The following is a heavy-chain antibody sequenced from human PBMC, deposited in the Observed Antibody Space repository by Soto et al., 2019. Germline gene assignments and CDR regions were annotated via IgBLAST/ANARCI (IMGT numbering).Heavy chain of an antibody. Sequence: PGGSLRLSCAASGFTFSSYGMHWVRQAPGKGLEWVAVISYDGSDKYYTESVKGRFTISRDNTKNSLYLQMNSLRGEDTAVYYCCRGSGSFDSWGQGTLVTVSS. J-gene: IGHJ4*02. CDR1: GFTFSSYG. CDR2: ISYDGSDK. V-gene: IGHV3-30*03. CDR3: CRGSGSFDS.